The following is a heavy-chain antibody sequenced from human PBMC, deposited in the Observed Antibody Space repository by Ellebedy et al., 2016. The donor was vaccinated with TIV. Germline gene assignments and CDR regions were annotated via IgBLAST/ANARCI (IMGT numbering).Heavy chain of an antibody. D-gene: IGHD5-24*01. V-gene: IGHV4-59*01. Sequence: MPSETLSLTCTVSGGSISSYYWSWIRQPPGKGLEWIGYIYYSGSTNYNPSLKSRVTISVDTSKNQFSLKLSSVTAADTAVYYCARDQDGYSYFDYWGQGTLVTVSS. J-gene: IGHJ4*02. CDR1: GGSISSYY. CDR2: IYYSGST. CDR3: ARDQDGYSYFDY.